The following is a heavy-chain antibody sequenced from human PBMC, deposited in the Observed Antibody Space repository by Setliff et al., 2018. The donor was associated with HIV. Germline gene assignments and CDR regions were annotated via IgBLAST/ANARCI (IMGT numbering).Heavy chain of an antibody. V-gene: IGHV4-4*07. J-gene: IGHJ2*01. CDR2: IYTGGNT. CDR3: ARGREKQWLRLGTYWYFDL. Sequence: SETLSLTCTVSGGSVSSYYWSWIRQAAGQGLEWIGLIYTGGNTYYNPSLKSRVTMSLDTSKNQFSLKVTSVTAADTAVYYCARGREKQWLRLGTYWYFDLWGRGTLVTVSS. CDR1: GGSVSSYY. D-gene: IGHD5-12*01.